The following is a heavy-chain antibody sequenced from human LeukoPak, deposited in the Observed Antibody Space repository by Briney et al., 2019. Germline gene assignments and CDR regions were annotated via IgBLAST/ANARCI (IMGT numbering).Heavy chain of an antibody. J-gene: IGHJ4*02. V-gene: IGHV3-30*02. D-gene: IGHD4-11*01. CDR1: GFTFSSYG. CDR2: IRYDGSNK. CDR3: TTSDINYRPFDN. Sequence: GGSLGLSCAASGFTFSSYGMHWVRQAPGKGLEWVAFIRYDGSNKYYADSVKGRFTISRDNAKNSLFLQVSSLRAEDTAVYYCTTSDINYRPFDNWGQGTLVTVSS.